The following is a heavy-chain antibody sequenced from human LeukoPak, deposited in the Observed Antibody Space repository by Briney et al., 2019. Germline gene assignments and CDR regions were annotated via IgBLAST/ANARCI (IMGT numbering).Heavy chain of an antibody. V-gene: IGHV1-2*02. CDR1: GYTFTGYY. D-gene: IGHD5-18*01. CDR2: TNPNSGGT. J-gene: IGHJ4*02. Sequence: ASVKVPCKASGYTFTGYYMHWVRQAPGQGLEWMGWTNPNSGGTNYAQKFQGRVTMTRDTSISTAYMELSRLRSDDTAVYYCARESRGYSHGYHSFFDYWGQGTLVTVSS. CDR3: ARESRGYSHGYHSFFDY.